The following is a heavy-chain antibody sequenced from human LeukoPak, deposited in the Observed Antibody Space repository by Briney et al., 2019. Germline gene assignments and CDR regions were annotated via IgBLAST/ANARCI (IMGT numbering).Heavy chain of an antibody. D-gene: IGHD4-17*01. CDR3: AKDRGAYGDPGGYFDY. Sequence: GGSLRLSCAASGFTFSSYAMSWVRQAPGKGLEWVSGIGGSGGTTYYANSVKGRFTISRDDSKNTLYLQMNSLRAEDTAMYYCAKDRGAYGDPGGYFDYWGQGTLVTVSS. V-gene: IGHV3-23*01. CDR1: GFTFSSYA. CDR2: IGGSGGTT. J-gene: IGHJ4*02.